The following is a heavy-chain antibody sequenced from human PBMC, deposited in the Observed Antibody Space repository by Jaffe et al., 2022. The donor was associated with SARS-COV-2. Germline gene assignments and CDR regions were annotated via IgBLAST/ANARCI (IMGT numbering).Heavy chain of an antibody. CDR2: IRSKAYGGTT. Sequence: EVQLVESGGGLVKPGRSLRLSCTASGFTFGDYAMSWFRQAPGKGLEWVGFIRSKAYGGTTEYAASVKGRFTISRDDSKSIAYLQMNSLKTEDTAVYYCTSLFGVVPPVNWFDPWGQGTLVTVSS. D-gene: IGHD3-3*01. J-gene: IGHJ5*02. CDR3: TSLFGVVPPVNWFDP. V-gene: IGHV3-49*05. CDR1: GFTFGDYA.